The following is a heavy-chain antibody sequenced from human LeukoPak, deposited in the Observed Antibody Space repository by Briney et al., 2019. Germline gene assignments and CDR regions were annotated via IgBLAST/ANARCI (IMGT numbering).Heavy chain of an antibody. V-gene: IGHV4-39*01. Sequence: KPSETLSLTCTVSGGSISSTTYFWGWIRQPPGKRLEYIGTIYYSGTTYYNPSLKSRLTISVDTSRNQFFLKLSSVTATDTALYYCARSKANSHDTFDVWGQGTMVTVSS. CDR2: IYYSGTT. CDR1: GGSISSTTYF. D-gene: IGHD2/OR15-2a*01. CDR3: ARSKANSHDTFDV. J-gene: IGHJ3*01.